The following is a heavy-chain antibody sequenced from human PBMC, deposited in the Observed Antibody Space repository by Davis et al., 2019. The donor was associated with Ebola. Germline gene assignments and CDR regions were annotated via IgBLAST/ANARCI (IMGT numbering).Heavy chain of an antibody. V-gene: IGHV3-23*01. Sequence: PGGSLRLSCAASGFTFSSYAISWVRQAPGKGLEWVSGISDSGSTIYYADSVKGRFTISRDNSMNTLYLQMNSLRAEDTALYYCVIDSRGYWGQGTLVTVSS. D-gene: IGHD2-2*01. CDR2: ISDSGSTI. J-gene: IGHJ4*02. CDR1: GFTFSSYA. CDR3: VIDSRGY.